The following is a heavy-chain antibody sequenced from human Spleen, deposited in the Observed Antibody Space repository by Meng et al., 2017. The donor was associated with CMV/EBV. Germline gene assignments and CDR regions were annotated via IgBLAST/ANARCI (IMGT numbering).Heavy chain of an antibody. J-gene: IGHJ6*02. V-gene: IGHV4-39*07. D-gene: IGHD3-16*01. Sequence: SETLSLTCTVSGGSISSSSYYWGWIRQPPGKGLEWIGSIHYSGSTYYNPSLKSRVTISVDTSKNQFSLKVSSVTAADTAVYYCAKPTSPLYYYHGMDVWGQGTTVTVSS. CDR2: IHYSGST. CDR3: AKPTSPLYYYHGMDV. CDR1: GGSISSSSYY.